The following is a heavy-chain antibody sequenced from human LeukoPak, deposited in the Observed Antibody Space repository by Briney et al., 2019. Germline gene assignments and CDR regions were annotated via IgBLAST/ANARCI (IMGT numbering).Heavy chain of an antibody. Sequence: GGSLRLSCAASGFTVSSNYMTWVRQAPGKGLEWVSIFYSGGSTYYADSVKGRFTISRDIPKNTLYLQMNSLRVEDTAVYYCARGGHYFASGSYGYFDYWGQGALVIVSS. CDR1: GFTVSSNY. D-gene: IGHD3-10*01. CDR3: ARGGHYFASGSYGYFDY. J-gene: IGHJ4*02. CDR2: FYSGGST. V-gene: IGHV3-53*01.